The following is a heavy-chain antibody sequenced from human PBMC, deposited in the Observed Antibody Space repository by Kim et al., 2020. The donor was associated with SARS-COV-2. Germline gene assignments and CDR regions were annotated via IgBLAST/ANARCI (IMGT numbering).Heavy chain of an antibody. CDR3: ARVCCSWTKYFQH. D-gene: IGHD6-13*01. CDR2: INHSGST. V-gene: IGHV4-34*01. J-gene: IGHJ1*01. CDR1: GGSFSGYY. Sequence: SETLSLTCAGSGGSFSGYYWSWIRQPPGKGLEWIGEINHSGSTNYNPSLKSRVTISVDTSKNKFSLKLRSVTAADTAVYYCARVCCSWTKYFQHWGQGTLVTVSS.